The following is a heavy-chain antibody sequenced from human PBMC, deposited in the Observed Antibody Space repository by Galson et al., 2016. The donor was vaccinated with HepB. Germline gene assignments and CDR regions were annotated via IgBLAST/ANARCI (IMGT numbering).Heavy chain of an antibody. CDR1: GFTFSSYT. D-gene: IGHD3-3*01. CDR2: VSGSGGSI. V-gene: IGHV3-23*01. Sequence: CAASGFTFSSYTMTWVRQAPGKGLEWVAGVSGSGGSIYYAASVQGRFRLSRDNSKNTVYLEMSSLQVQDSAVYYCAKDSSSYYYGGHDFWGQGTLVTVSS. J-gene: IGHJ4*02. CDR3: AKDSSSYYYGGHDF.